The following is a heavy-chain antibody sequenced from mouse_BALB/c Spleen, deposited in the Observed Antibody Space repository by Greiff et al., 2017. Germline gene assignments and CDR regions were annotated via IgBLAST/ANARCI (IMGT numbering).Heavy chain of an antibody. Sequence: VQLQQSGAELVKPGASVKLSCTASGFNIKDTYMHWVKQRPEQGLEWIGRIDPANGNTKYDPKFQGKATITAETSSNTAYLQLSSLTSEDTAVYYCVPYFGNYDDYAMDYWGQGTSVTVSS. CDR2: IDPANGNT. D-gene: IGHD2-10*01. CDR1: GFNIKDTY. CDR3: VPYFGNYDDYAMDY. V-gene: IGHV14-3*02. J-gene: IGHJ4*01.